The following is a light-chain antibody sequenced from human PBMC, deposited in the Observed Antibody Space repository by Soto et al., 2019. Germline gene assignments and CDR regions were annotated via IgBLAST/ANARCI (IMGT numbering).Light chain of an antibody. Sequence: DIQMTQSPSTLSASVGDRVTITFRASESISRWLAWFQQKPGKAPNLLIYDASILQSGVPSRFSGSGSGTDFTLTISSLQPEDFVTYYCQQYNDYSTFGQGTKVDIK. CDR3: QQYNDYST. V-gene: IGKV1-5*01. CDR2: DAS. CDR1: ESISRW. J-gene: IGKJ1*01.